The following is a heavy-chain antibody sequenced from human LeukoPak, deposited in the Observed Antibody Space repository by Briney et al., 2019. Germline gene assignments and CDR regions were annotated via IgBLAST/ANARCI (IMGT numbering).Heavy chain of an antibody. V-gene: IGHV3-7*01. J-gene: IGHJ4*02. CDR3: ARDHDGKDY. CDR1: GFTFSRYW. CDR2: INQGGGDK. Sequence: GGSLRLSCAASGFTFSRYWMSWVRQAPGKGLEWVANINQGGGDKYHADSVKGRFTISRDNAKNSLYLQMNSLRADDTAVYYCARDHDGKDYWGQGTLVTVSS.